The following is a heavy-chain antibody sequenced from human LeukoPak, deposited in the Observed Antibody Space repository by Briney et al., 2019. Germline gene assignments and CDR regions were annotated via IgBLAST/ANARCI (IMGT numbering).Heavy chain of an antibody. CDR1: GGSISSYY. J-gene: IGHJ4*02. CDR3: ASSHYYDSSGSIDY. Sequence: SGTLSLTCTVSGGSISSYYWSWIRQPPGKGLEWIGYIYYSGSTNYNPSLKSRVTISVDTSKNQFSLKLSSVTAADTAVYYCASSHYYDSSGSIDYWGQGTLVTVSS. D-gene: IGHD3-22*01. CDR2: IYYSGST. V-gene: IGHV4-59*01.